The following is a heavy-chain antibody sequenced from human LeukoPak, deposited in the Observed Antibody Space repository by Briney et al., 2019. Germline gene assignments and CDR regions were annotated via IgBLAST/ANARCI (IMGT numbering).Heavy chain of an antibody. Sequence: SETLSLTCTVSGGSITSDYWSWIRQPPGKGLEWIGYISYSGSTNYNPSLKSRVTMSVDTSKTQFSLKLSSVTAADTAIYYCARQGYDILTGYIDAFDIWGQGTMVTVSS. J-gene: IGHJ3*02. CDR3: ARQGYDILTGYIDAFDI. D-gene: IGHD3-9*01. CDR1: GGSITSDY. CDR2: ISYSGST. V-gene: IGHV4-59*08.